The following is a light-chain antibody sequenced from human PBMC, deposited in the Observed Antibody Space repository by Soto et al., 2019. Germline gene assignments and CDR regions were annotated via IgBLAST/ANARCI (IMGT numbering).Light chain of an antibody. Sequence: QLVLTQSPSASASLGASVKLTCTLSSGHSSYAIAWHQQQPEKGPRYLMKLKSDGSHSKGDGIPDRFSGSGSGAERYLTISSLQSEDEADYYCQTWGTGVIFGGGTKLTVL. CDR1: SGHSSYA. J-gene: IGLJ2*01. V-gene: IGLV4-69*01. CDR3: QTWGTGVI. CDR2: LKSDGSH.